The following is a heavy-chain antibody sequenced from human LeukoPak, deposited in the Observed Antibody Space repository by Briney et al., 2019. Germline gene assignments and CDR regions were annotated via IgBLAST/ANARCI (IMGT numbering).Heavy chain of an antibody. D-gene: IGHD3-22*01. J-gene: IGHJ3*02. CDR3: ARDRYYYYETAGDAFDI. CDR1: GFTFSSYW. CDR2: ISSSGSTI. V-gene: IGHV3-48*04. Sequence: GGSLRLSCAASGFTFSSYWMSWVRQAPGKGLEWVSYISSSGSTIYYADSVKGRFTISRDNAKNSLYLQMNSLRAEDTAVYYCARDRYYYYETAGDAFDIWGQGTMVTVSS.